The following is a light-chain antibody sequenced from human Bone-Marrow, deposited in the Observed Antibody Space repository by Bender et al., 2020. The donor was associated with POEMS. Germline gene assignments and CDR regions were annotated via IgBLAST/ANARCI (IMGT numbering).Light chain of an antibody. CDR3: SSYTRTSTKV. J-gene: IGLJ2*01. CDR2: DVS. V-gene: IGLV2-14*03. Sequence: QSALTQPTSVSGSPGQSITMSCTGTNSDIGTYNYVSWYQQHPGEAPKLLIYDVSNRPSGVSNRFSGSKSGNTASLTISGLQPEDEADYHCSSYTRTSTKVFGGGTKLTVL. CDR1: NSDIGTYNY.